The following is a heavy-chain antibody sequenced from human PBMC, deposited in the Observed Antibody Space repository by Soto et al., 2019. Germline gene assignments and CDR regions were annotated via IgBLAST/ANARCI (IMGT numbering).Heavy chain of an antibody. CDR2: ISGSGGST. J-gene: IGHJ6*02. V-gene: IGHV3-23*01. CDR1: GSTFSSYA. D-gene: IGHD3-3*01. Sequence: GGSLRLSCATSGSTFSSYAMSWVRQAPGKGLEWVSAISGSGGSTYYADSVKGRFTISRDNSKNTLYLQMNSLRAEDTAVYYCAKEATIFGVGNGMDVWGQGTTVTVSS. CDR3: AKEATIFGVGNGMDV.